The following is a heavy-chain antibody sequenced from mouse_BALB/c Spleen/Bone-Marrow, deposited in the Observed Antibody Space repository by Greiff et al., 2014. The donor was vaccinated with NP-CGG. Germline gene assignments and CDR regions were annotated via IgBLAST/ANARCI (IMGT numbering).Heavy chain of an antibody. J-gene: IGHJ2*01. CDR2: IWSGGST. D-gene: IGHD3-1*01. V-gene: IGHV2-2*02. CDR3: ARNHRGYYFDY. Sequence: VHLVESGPGLVQPSQSLFITCTVSGFSLSSYGVHWVRQSPGKGLEWLGVIWSGGSTDYNAAFISRLTISKDNSKSQVFFKMTSLQANDTAIYYCARNHRGYYFDYWGQGTTLTVSA. CDR1: GFSLSSYG.